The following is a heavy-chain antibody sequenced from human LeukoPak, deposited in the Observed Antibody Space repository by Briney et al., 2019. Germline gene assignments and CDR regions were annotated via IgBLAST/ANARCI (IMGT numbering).Heavy chain of an antibody. CDR2: IKQDGSEK. Sequence: GGSLRLSCAASGFTFTSYWMSWVRQAPGKGLEWVANIKQDGSEKYYLDSLEGRFNISRDNAKNSVYLQINRLRAEDTAVYYCARRGTIAVPVFWFDPWGQGTLVIVSS. CDR1: GFTFTSYW. V-gene: IGHV3-7*01. D-gene: IGHD6-19*01. J-gene: IGHJ5*02. CDR3: ARRGTIAVPVFWFDP.